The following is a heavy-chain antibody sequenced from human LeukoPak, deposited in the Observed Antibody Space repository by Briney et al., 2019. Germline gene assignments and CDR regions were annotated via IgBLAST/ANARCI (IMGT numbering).Heavy chain of an antibody. D-gene: IGHD4-17*01. CDR1: GYTFTSYY. CDR2: INPSGGST. Sequence: ASVTVSCTASGYTFTSYYMHWVRQAPGQGLEWMGIINPSGGSTSYAQKFQGRVTMTRDTSTSTVYMDLSSLRSEDTAVYYCARGTSYDDNGDYDYGYYFDYWGQGTLVTVS. V-gene: IGHV1-46*01. CDR3: ARGTSYDDNGDYDYGYYFDY. J-gene: IGHJ4*02.